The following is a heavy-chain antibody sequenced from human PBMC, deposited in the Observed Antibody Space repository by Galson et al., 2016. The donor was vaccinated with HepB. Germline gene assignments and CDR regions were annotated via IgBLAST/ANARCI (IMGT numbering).Heavy chain of an antibody. Sequence: TLSLTCTVSGDSITTGGYFWSWMRQHPGKGLEWIGCIFYSGRTHYKPSLKSRVTLSLDTSKNQFSLKMSSVTAADTAMYYCAGGRVVPDASLEDFWGQGTLVTVSS. CDR1: GDSITTGGYF. V-gene: IGHV4-31*03. J-gene: IGHJ4*02. CDR2: IFYSGRT. CDR3: AGGRVVPDASLEDF. D-gene: IGHD2-2*01.